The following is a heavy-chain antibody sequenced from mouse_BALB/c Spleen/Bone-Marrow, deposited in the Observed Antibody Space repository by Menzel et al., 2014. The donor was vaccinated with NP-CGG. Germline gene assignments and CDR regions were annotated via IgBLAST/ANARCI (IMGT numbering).Heavy chain of an antibody. V-gene: IGHV1-7*01. CDR2: INPSTGYT. CDR3: ARKGYGNYHYYAMDY. CDR1: GYTFTSYW. Sequence: VQLQESGAELAKPGASVEMSCKASGYTFTSYWMYWIKQRPGQGLEWIGYINPSTGYTEYNQKFKDKATLTADKSSNTAYMQPSSLTSEDSAVYYCARKGYGNYHYYAMDYWGQGTSVTVSS. J-gene: IGHJ4*01. D-gene: IGHD2-1*01.